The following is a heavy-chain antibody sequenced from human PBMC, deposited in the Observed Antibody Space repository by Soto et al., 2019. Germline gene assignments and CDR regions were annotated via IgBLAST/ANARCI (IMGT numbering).Heavy chain of an antibody. V-gene: IGHV3-33*01. J-gene: IGHJ4*02. CDR3: ARDGIGGTAFRGYLDY. CDR1: GGIFHGYG. D-gene: IGHD1-7*01. Sequence: GGSLRLSCAVPGGIFHGYGMHWVRQAPGKGLEWVAIIRFDGSNEEYADSVKGRFTISRDNSKNTLYLQMNTLGAEDTAVYSCARDGIGGTAFRGYLDYWGRGTVVTVSS. CDR2: IRFDGSNE.